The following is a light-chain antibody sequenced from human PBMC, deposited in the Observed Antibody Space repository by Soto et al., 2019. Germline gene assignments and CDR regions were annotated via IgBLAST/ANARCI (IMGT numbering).Light chain of an antibody. CDR2: GAS. Sequence: EIVMTQSPATLSVSPGERATLSCRASQSVSSNLAWYQQKPGQAPRLLIYGASTRATGIPARFSGSGSGTEFTLTISSLQSEDFAVYYCQQYNNSPPRTFGQGTKVESK. CDR1: QSVSSN. CDR3: QQYNNSPPRT. J-gene: IGKJ1*01. V-gene: IGKV3-15*01.